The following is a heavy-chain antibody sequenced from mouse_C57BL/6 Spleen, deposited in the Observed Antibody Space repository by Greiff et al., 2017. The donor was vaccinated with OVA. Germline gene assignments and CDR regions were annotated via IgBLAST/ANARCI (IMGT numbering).Heavy chain of an antibody. V-gene: IGHV1-26*01. D-gene: IGHD2-5*01. Sequence: VQLQQSGPELVKPGASVKISCKASGYTFTDYYMNWVKQSHGKSLEWIGDINPNNGGTSYNQKFKGKATLTVDKSSSTAYMELRSLTSEDSAVYYCAREGYSNPYFDYWGQGTTLTVSS. J-gene: IGHJ2*01. CDR1: GYTFTDYY. CDR3: AREGYSNPYFDY. CDR2: INPNNGGT.